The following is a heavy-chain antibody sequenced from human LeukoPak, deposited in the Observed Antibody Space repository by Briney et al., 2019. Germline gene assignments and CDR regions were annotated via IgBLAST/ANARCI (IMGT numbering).Heavy chain of an antibody. V-gene: IGHV3-30*19. CDR3: ATSDGSYFRY. D-gene: IGHD1-26*01. CDR1: GFTFSSYG. CDR2: ISYDGSNK. Sequence: GGSLRLSCAASGFTFSSYGMDWVRQAPGKGLEWVAVISYDGSNKYYADSVKGRFIISRDNSKNTLYLQINSLKTEDTSVYYCATSDGSYFRYWGQGTLVTVSS. J-gene: IGHJ1*01.